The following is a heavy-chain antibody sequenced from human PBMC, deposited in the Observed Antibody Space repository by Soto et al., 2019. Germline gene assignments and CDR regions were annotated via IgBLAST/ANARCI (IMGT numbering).Heavy chain of an antibody. CDR1: GFSLSTSGVG. CDR2: IYWDDDK. CDR3: AHTNLLTLMYSSSWSDSSDWFDP. J-gene: IGHJ5*02. V-gene: IGHV2-5*02. D-gene: IGHD6-13*01. Sequence: QITLKESGPTLVKPTQTLTLTCTFSGFSLSTSGVGVGWIRQPPGKALEWLALIYWDDDKRYSPSLKSRLTITKDTSKNQVVLTMTNMDPVDTATYYCAHTNLLTLMYSSSWSDSSDWFDPWGQGTLVTVSS.